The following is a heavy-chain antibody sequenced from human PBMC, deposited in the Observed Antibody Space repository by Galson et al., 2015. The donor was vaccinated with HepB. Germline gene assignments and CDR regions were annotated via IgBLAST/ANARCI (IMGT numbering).Heavy chain of an antibody. J-gene: IGHJ6*03. D-gene: IGHD4-17*01. CDR3: AANDYGEFYYMDV. V-gene: IGHV3-30*03. Sequence: SLRLSCAASGFTFTTSDMHWVRQAPGKGLEWVAVISFDGSNKYYADSVKGRFTISRDNSKNTLYLQMNSLGGEDTAVYYCAANDYGEFYYMDVWGKGTTVTVSS. CDR1: GFTFTTSD. CDR2: ISFDGSNK.